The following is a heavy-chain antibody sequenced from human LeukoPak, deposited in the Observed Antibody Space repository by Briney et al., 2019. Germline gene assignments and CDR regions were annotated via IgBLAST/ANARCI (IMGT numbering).Heavy chain of an antibody. V-gene: IGHV4-59*12. CDR3: ARWAAALPRVPKSHMDV. D-gene: IGHD3-10*01. CDR1: GGSISSYY. CDR2: IYYSGST. Sequence: PSETLSLTCTVSGGSISSYYWSWIRQPPGKGLEWIGYIYYSGSTNYNPSLKSRVTISVDTSKNQFSLKLSSVTAADTAVYYCARWAAALPRVPKSHMDVWGKGTTVTVSS. J-gene: IGHJ6*03.